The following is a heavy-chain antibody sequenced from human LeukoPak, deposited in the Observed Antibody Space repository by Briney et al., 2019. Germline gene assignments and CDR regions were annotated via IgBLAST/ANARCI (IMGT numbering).Heavy chain of an antibody. CDR2: ISAYNGNT. J-gene: IGHJ6*03. CDR1: GYTFTSYG. Sequence: ASVKVSCKASGYTFTSYGISWVRQAPGQGLEWMGWISAYNGNTNYAQKLQGRVTMTADTSTSTAYMELRSLRSDDTAVYYCARDLISRYDFWSGYYTAGGYYYYYHMDVWGKGTTDTVSS. V-gene: IGHV1-18*01. D-gene: IGHD3-3*01. CDR3: ARDLISRYDFWSGYYTAGGYYYYYHMDV.